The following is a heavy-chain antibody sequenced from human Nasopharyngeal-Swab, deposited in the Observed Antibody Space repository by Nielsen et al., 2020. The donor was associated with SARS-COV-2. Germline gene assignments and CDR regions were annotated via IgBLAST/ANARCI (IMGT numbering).Heavy chain of an antibody. J-gene: IGHJ4*02. D-gene: IGHD6-19*01. Sequence: SVKVSCKASGGTFSSYAITWVRQAPGQGIEWMGGIIPIFGTTNYAQRFQGRVTITADKSTSTAYMELSSLRSEDTAVYYCARGVNCQWLTRCYYFDYWGQGTLVTVSS. CDR3: ARGVNCQWLTRCYYFDY. CDR1: GGTFSSYA. CDR2: IIPIFGTT. V-gene: IGHV1-69*06.